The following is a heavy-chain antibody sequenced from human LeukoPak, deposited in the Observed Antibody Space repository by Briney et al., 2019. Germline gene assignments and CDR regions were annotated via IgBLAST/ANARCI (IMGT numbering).Heavy chain of an antibody. Sequence: KTSETLSLTCSVSGDSMSSYYWSWIRQPPGKGLEWIGFIHISGTTNCNPSLKSRLTISLDTSKNQFSLQLSSVTAADTAMYYCATHKPADFSNPVGYMDVWGSRTSVTVFS. J-gene: IGHJ6*03. CDR2: IHISGTT. D-gene: IGHD4-11*01. CDR3: ATHKPADFSNPVGYMDV. V-gene: IGHV4-4*08. CDR1: GDSMSSYY.